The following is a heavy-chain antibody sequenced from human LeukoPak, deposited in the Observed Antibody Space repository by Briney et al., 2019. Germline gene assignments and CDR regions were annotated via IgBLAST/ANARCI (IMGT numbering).Heavy chain of an antibody. CDR2: IYYSGST. Sequence: SETLSLTCTVSGGSISSSSYYWGWIRQPPGKGLEWIGSIYYSGSTYYNPSLKSRVTISVDTSKNQFSLKLSSVPAAHTAVYYCARAPALAGTPPTYIDYWGQGPLVTVSS. V-gene: IGHV4-39*01. CDR1: GGSISSSSYY. CDR3: ARAPALAGTPPTYIDY. D-gene: IGHD6-19*01. J-gene: IGHJ4*02.